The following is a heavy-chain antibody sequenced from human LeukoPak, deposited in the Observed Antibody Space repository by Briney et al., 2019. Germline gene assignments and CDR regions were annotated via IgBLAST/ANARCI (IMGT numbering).Heavy chain of an antibody. CDR2: IIPIFGTA. D-gene: IGHD4-17*01. CDR1: GYTFTSYD. Sequence: GASVKVSCKASGYTFTSYDISWVRQAPGQGLEWMGGIIPIFGTANYAQKFQGRVTIIADKSTSTAYMELRSLRSEDTAVYYCARARTLTHDAFDIWGQGTMVTVSS. J-gene: IGHJ3*02. CDR3: ARARTLTHDAFDI. V-gene: IGHV1-69*06.